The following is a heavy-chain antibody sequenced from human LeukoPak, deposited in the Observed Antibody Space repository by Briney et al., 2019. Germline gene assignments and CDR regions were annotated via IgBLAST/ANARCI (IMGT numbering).Heavy chain of an antibody. Sequence: GGSLRLSCAASGFTSSSYAMSWVRQAPGKGLEWVSAISGSVVSTYSADSVKGRFTISRDNSKNTLYLQMNSLRAEDTAVYYCAKDLLWVVVVPAAPDFDYWGQGTLVTVSS. D-gene: IGHD2-2*01. CDR1: GFTSSSYA. V-gene: IGHV3-23*01. CDR3: AKDLLWVVVVPAAPDFDY. J-gene: IGHJ4*02. CDR2: ISGSVVST.